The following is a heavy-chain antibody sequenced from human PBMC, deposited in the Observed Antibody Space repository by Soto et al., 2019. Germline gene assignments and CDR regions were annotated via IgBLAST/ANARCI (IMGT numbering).Heavy chain of an antibody. CDR1: GDSVTSVSDY. CDR2: IYYSGSA. D-gene: IGHD3-10*01. V-gene: IGHV4-61*01. CDR3: ARGVGFGYYYYHMDL. J-gene: IGHJ6*02. Sequence: ETLSLTCTVSGDSVTSVSDYWSWIRQPPGKGLEWIGYIYYSGSADYNPSLGSRVTISIDTSKNQFSLKLTSVTAADTAVYYCARGVGFGYYYYHMDLWGQGTTVTVS.